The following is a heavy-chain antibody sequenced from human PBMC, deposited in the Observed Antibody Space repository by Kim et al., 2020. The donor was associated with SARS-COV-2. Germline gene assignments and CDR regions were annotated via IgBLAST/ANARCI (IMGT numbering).Heavy chain of an antibody. CDR3: ARAKQWLGTFDY. CDR1: GFTFSSYG. CDR2: IWYDGSNK. V-gene: IGHV3-33*01. J-gene: IGHJ4*02. Sequence: GGSLRLSCAASGFTFSSYGMHWVRQAPGKGLEWVAVIWYDGSNKYYADSVKGRFTISRDNSKNTLYLQMNSLRAEDTAVYYCARAKQWLGTFDYWGQGTLVTVSS. D-gene: IGHD6-19*01.